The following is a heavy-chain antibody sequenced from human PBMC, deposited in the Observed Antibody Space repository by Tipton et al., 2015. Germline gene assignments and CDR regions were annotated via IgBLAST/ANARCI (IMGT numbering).Heavy chain of an antibody. V-gene: IGHV4-59*04. Sequence: TLSLTCSVSSDSISKYYWSWIRQPPGKELEWIGYIQYSGTTYSNPSLKSRVTMSRDTSKNQFSLKLTSVTAADTAVYYCACQDYDSLTRDYQTVDYWGQGTLVTVSS. D-gene: IGHD3-9*01. CDR2: IQYSGTT. CDR3: ACQDYDSLTRDYQTVDY. CDR1: SDSISKYY. J-gene: IGHJ4*02.